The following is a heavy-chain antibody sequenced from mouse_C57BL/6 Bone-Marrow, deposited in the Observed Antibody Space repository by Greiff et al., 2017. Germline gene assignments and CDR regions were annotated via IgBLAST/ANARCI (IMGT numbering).Heavy chain of an antibody. D-gene: IGHD2-1*01. CDR3: ARSSSTMVGAY. CDR2: IDPSDSYT. Sequence: QVQLQQPGAELVMPGASVKLSCKASGYTFTSYWMHWVKQRPGQGLEWIGEIDPSDSYTNYNQKFKGKSTLTVDKSSSTAYMQLSSLTSEDSAVYYCARSSSTMVGAYWGQGTVVTVSA. J-gene: IGHJ3*01. CDR1: GYTFTSYW. V-gene: IGHV1-69*01.